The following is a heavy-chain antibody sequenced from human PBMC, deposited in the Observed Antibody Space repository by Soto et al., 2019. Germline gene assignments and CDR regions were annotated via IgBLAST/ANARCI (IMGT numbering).Heavy chain of an antibody. CDR3: ARVKATLYRHYYFDY. CDR1: GGTINSGDYF. J-gene: IGHJ4*02. D-gene: IGHD5-12*01. V-gene: IGHV4-30-4*01. Sequence: SETLSVTCSVSGGTINSGDYFWSWIRQPPGKGLEWIGSIFYTGSTYYSPSLKSRASMSMDTSKNLSSLRLRSLTAADTAVYFCARVKATLYRHYYFDYWGQGTPVT. CDR2: IFYTGST.